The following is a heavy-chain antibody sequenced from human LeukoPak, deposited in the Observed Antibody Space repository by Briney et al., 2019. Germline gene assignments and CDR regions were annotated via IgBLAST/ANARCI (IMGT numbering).Heavy chain of an antibody. CDR3: ASSFLYSSGWYGSYFDY. Sequence: GGSLTLPCAASGFTFSSCSMNWVRQAPGKGLEWVSSISSSSSYIYYADSVKGRFTISRDNAKNSLYLQMNSLRAEDTAVYYCASSFLYSSGWYGSYFDYWGQGTPVTISS. V-gene: IGHV3-21*01. D-gene: IGHD6-19*01. J-gene: IGHJ4*02. CDR1: GFTFSSCS. CDR2: ISSSSSYI.